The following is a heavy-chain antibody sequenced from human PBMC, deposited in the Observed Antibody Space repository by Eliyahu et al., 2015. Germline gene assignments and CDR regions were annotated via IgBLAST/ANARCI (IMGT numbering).Heavy chain of an antibody. J-gene: IGHJ4*02. V-gene: IGHV4-34*01. CDR3: ARLRAPMVRGVIMMYYFDY. CDR1: GGSXXGYX. D-gene: IGHD3-10*01. Sequence: QVQLQQWGAGLLKPSETLSLXCAVYGGSXXGYXWXWIRXPPGKGLEWIGEINHSGSXNYNPSLKSRVTISVDTSKNQFSLKLSSVTAADTAVYYCARLRAPMVRGVIMMYYFDYWGQGTLVTVSS. CDR2: INHSGSX.